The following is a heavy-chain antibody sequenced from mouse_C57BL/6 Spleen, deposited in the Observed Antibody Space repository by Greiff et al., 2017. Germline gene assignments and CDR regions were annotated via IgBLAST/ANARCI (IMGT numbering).Heavy chain of an antibody. J-gene: IGHJ2*01. CDR3: TTITKDY. V-gene: IGHV1-15*01. Sequence: VQLQQPGAELVRPGASVTLSCKASGYTFTDYEMHWVKQTPVHGLEWIGAIDPETGGTAYNQKFKGKAILTADKSSSTAYMELRSLTSEYSAVYYCTTITKDYWGQGTTLTVSS. CDR2: IDPETGGT. D-gene: IGHD1-1*01. CDR1: GYTFTDYE.